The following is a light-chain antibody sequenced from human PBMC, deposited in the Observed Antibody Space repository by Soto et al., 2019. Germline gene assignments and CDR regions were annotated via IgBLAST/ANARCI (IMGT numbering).Light chain of an antibody. CDR2: KAS. CDR1: QSIITS. J-gene: IGKJ1*01. CDR3: QQYNSYSRT. V-gene: IGKV1-5*03. Sequence: DIQVTQSPSTLSASVGGRCTITCLAIQSIITSLAWYQQKPGKAPKLLIYKASSLQSGVPSRFRGSGSGTEFTLTISSLQPDDFATYYCQQYNSYSRTFGQGTKVDIK.